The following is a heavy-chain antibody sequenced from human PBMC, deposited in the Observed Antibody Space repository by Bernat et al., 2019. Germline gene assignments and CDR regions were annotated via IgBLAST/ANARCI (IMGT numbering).Heavy chain of an antibody. Sequence: EVQLVESGGGLVQPGWSLRLSCTASGFTFGDYAMSWFRQAPGKGLEWVGCIRSKAYGGTTEYAASVKGRFTISRDDSKSIAYLQMNSLKTEDTAMYYCTRDPSWEQRFDYWGQGTLVTVSS. V-gene: IGHV3-49*03. J-gene: IGHJ4*02. D-gene: IGHD6-25*01. CDR3: TRDPSWEQRFDY. CDR1: GFTFGDYA. CDR2: IRSKAYGGTT.